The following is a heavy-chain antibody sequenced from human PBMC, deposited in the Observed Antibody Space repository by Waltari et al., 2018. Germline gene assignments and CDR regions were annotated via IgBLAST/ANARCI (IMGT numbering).Heavy chain of an antibody. CDR3: AKSPWNGPLDY. J-gene: IGHJ4*02. V-gene: IGHV1-2*02. D-gene: IGHD2-8*01. CDR2: INPNRGGT. Sequence: QEHLVQSGAEVKKPGASVKVSCKASGYTLTGNYIHWVRQAPGQGLEWMGWINPNRGGTKYAPKFQGRVNVTRDTSISTAYMEVSSLRSDDTAVYYCAKSPWNGPLDYWGQGTLVTVSS. CDR1: GYTLTGNY.